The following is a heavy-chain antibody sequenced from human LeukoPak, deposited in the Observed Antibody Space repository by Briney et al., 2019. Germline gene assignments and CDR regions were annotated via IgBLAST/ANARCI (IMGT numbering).Heavy chain of an antibody. CDR1: SGSICNSY. Sequence: SETLSLTCTVSSGSICNSYWTWIRQPPGKGLEWIGHFSHSGSTNYNPSLNSRVSISEDTSKNQFFLNLRSVTAADTALYYCAEKDGTLWGQGILVTVAS. V-gene: IGHV4-59*01. J-gene: IGHJ4*02. CDR3: AEKDGTL. CDR2: FSHSGST. D-gene: IGHD1/OR15-1a*01.